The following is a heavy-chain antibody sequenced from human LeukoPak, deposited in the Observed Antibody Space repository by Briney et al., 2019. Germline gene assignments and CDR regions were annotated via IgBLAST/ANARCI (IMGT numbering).Heavy chain of an antibody. V-gene: IGHV1-18*01. D-gene: IGHD4-11*01. CDR3: ARDGSLYSDYDNWFDP. Sequence: ASVKVSCKASGYTFTSYGISWVRQAPGQGLEWMGWISAYNGNTNYAQELQGRVTMTTDTSTSTAYMELRSLRSDDTAVYYCARDGSLYSDYDNWFDPWGQGTLVTVSS. CDR2: ISAYNGNT. J-gene: IGHJ5*02. CDR1: GYTFTSYG.